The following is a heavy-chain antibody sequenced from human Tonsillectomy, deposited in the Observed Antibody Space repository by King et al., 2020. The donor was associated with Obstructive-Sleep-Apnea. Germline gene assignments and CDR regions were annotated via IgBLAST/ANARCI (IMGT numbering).Heavy chain of an antibody. D-gene: IGHD3-10*01. CDR1: GFPFSNAW. J-gene: IGHJ4*02. CDR2: IKSKTDGGTT. CDR3: GYYYGSGSHGRPFDY. Sequence: VQLVESGGGLVKPGGSLRLSCAASGFPFSNAWMSCVRQAPGKGREWVGRIKSKTDGGTTDSAAPVKGRFTISRDDLHNTLYMQMNRLKTEDTAVYYCGYYYGSGSHGRPFDYWGQGTLVTVSS. V-gene: IGHV3-15*01.